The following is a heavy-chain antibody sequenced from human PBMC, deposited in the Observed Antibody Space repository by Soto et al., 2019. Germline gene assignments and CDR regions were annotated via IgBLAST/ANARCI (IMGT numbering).Heavy chain of an antibody. CDR3: ARGGYCSSTSCYTDYYYGMDV. CDR2: IISSSSTI. J-gene: IGHJ6*02. V-gene: IGHV3-48*02. D-gene: IGHD2-2*02. Sequence: EVQLVESGGGLVQPGGSLRLSCAASGFTFSSYSRNWVRQAPWKWLKWVSYIISSSSTIYYADSVKGRFTISRDNAKNSLYLQMNSLRDEDTAVYYCARGGYCSSTSCYTDYYYGMDVWGQGTTVTVSS. CDR1: GFTFSSYS.